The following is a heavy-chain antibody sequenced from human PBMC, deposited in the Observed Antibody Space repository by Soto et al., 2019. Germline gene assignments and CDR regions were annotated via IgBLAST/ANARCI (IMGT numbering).Heavy chain of an antibody. CDR1: GFTFSSYG. V-gene: IGHV3-30*18. J-gene: IGHJ6*02. CDR3: AKGDDIYYYGMDV. Sequence: QVQLVESGGGVVQPGRSLRLSCAASGFTFSSYGMHWVRQAPGKGLEWVAVISYDGSNKYYADSVKGRFIISRDNSKNTLYLQMNSLRAEDTAVYYCAKGDDIYYYGMDVWGQGTTVTVSS. D-gene: IGHD3-9*01. CDR2: ISYDGSNK.